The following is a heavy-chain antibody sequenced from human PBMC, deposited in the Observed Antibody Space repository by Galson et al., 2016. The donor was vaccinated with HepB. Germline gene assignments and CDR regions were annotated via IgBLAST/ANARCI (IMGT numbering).Heavy chain of an antibody. J-gene: IGHJ4*02. CDR3: AKGRSAIAAAGLNY. D-gene: IGHD6-13*01. Sequence: SLRLSCAASGFTFKNYAMNWVRQAPGKGLEWVSVVSGSGDNTYYADSVKGRLTISRDNSNNTLFPQMNSLRVEDTAVYYCAKGRSAIAAAGLNYWGQGTLVTVSS. V-gene: IGHV3-23*01. CDR2: VSGSGDNT. CDR1: GFTFKNYA.